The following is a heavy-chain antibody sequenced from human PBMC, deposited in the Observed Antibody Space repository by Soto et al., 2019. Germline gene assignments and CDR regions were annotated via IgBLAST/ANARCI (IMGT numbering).Heavy chain of an antibody. D-gene: IGHD2-15*01. CDR1: GGTFSSYA. V-gene: IGHV1-69*13. Sequence: GASVKVSCKASGGTFSSYAISWVRQAPGQGLEWMGGVIPIFGTANYAQKFQGRVTITADESTSTAYMELSSLRSEDTAVYYCASTPLGYCSGGSCSRIDYWGQGTLVTSP. J-gene: IGHJ4*02. CDR3: ASTPLGYCSGGSCSRIDY. CDR2: VIPIFGTA.